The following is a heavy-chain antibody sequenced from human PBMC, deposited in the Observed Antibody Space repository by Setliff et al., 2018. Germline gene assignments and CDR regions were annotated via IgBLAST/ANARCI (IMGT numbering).Heavy chain of an antibody. CDR1: GGSISSYY. CDR2: IYIGGSA. Sequence: SETLSLPCTVSGGSISSYYWSWIRQPAGKGLEWIGHIYIGGSANYNPSLTSRVTMSIGTSKNQFSLKLNSVTAADMAVYYCAREQWLDPPGYYYMDVWAKGTTVTVAS. D-gene: IGHD6-19*01. CDR3: AREQWLDPPGYYYMDV. V-gene: IGHV4-4*07. J-gene: IGHJ6*03.